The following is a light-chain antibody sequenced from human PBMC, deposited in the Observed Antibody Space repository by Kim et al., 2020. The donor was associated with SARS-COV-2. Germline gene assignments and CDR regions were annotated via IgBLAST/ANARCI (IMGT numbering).Light chain of an antibody. CDR2: DVT. Sequence: GQSITISGTGTSSDVGGYNYVCWYQQHPGKAPKLMIYDVTKRPSGVSNRFSGSKSGNTASLTISGLQAEDEADYYCSSYTTSSTWVFGGGTKVTVL. CDR1: SSDVGGYNY. CDR3: SSYTTSSTWV. V-gene: IGLV2-14*04. J-gene: IGLJ3*02.